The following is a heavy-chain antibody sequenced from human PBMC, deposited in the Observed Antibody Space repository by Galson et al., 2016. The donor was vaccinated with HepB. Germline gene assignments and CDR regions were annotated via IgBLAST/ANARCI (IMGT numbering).Heavy chain of an antibody. CDR1: GFNISDYY. D-gene: IGHD2-15*01. V-gene: IGHV3-11*06. CDR3: ARRWYAVSSWDY. Sequence: SLRLSCAASGFNISDYYMSWIRQAPGKGLEWLSYFSSSSSFRNYADSVKGRFTISRDNGKNSVYLQMDSLRVEDTAIYYCARRWYAVSSWDYWGQGTLVTVSS. J-gene: IGHJ4*02. CDR2: FSSSSSFR.